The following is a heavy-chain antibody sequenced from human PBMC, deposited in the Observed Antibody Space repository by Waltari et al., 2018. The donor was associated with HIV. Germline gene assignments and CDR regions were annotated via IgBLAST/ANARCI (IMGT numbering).Heavy chain of an antibody. V-gene: IGHV3-11*01. CDR2: VIHTGTDT. Sequence: QVQVVESGGGLVKPGGSLRLSCRYSGFTFSDYFMSWIRQTPRKGLGLLAYVIHTGTDTFYADSLRGRFAVSRDNSRNSLYLDLNKLTTEDSGIYYCARESSVWDFWGQGILVTVSS. CDR1: GFTFSDYF. J-gene: IGHJ4*02. D-gene: IGHD6-19*01. CDR3: ARESSVWDF.